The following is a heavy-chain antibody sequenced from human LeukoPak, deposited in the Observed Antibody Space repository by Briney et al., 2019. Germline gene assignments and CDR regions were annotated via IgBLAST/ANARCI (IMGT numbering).Heavy chain of an antibody. J-gene: IGHJ4*02. CDR1: GFTFSSYA. CDR3: AKSMCSGGSCQYYFDY. D-gene: IGHD2-15*01. V-gene: IGHV3-23*01. Sequence: PGGSLRLSCAASGFTFSSYAMSWVRQAPGKGLEWVSAISGSGGSTYYADSVKGRFTISRDNSKNTLYLQMNSLRAEDTAVYYCAKSMCSGGSCQYYFDYWGQGTLVTVSS. CDR2: ISGSGGST.